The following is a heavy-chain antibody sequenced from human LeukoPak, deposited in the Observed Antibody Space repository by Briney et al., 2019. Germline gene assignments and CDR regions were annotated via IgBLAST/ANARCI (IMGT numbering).Heavy chain of an antibody. J-gene: IGHJ4*02. CDR2: ISYDGSNK. Sequence: GGSLRLSCAASGFTFSSYAMHWVRQAPGKGLEWVAVISYDGSNKYYADSVKGRFTISRDNSKNTLYLQMNSLRAEDTAVYYCARARIEQWLVQRYWGQGTLVTVSS. D-gene: IGHD6-19*01. CDR3: ARARIEQWLVQRY. CDR1: GFTFSSYA. V-gene: IGHV3-30-3*01.